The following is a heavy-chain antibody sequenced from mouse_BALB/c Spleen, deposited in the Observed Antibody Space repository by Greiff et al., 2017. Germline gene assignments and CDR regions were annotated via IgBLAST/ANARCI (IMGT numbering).Heavy chain of an antibody. V-gene: IGHV3-2*02. D-gene: IGHD2-2*01. CDR2: ISYSGST. CDR3: ARAGLRRRSLAY. CDR1: GYSITSDYA. Sequence: EVQRVESGPGLVKPSQSLSLTCTVTGYSITSDYAWTWIRQFPGNKLAWMGYISYSGSTSYNPSLKSRISITRDTSKNQFFLQLNSVTTEDTATYYCARAGLRRRSLAYWGQGTLVTVSA. J-gene: IGHJ3*01.